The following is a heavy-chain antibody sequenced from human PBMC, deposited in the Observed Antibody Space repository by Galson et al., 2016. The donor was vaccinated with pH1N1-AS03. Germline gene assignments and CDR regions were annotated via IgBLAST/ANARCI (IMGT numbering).Heavy chain of an antibody. Sequence: SETLSLTCTISGGSIATNYWIWIRQPPGKGLQWIGYISYSGFTNYNPSLRSRVTISIDTSQNQFSLKMRSLAAADTALYFCARLYEVWSGYPSFDSWGQGILVTVSS. D-gene: IGHD3-3*01. CDR3: ARLYEVWSGYPSFDS. CDR2: ISYSGFT. CDR1: GGSIATNY. V-gene: IGHV4-59*01. J-gene: IGHJ4*02.